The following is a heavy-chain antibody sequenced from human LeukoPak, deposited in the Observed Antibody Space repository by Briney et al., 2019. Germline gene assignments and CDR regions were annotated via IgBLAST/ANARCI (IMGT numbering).Heavy chain of an antibody. V-gene: IGHV3-23*01. Sequence: GGSLRLSCAASGFTFSTYAMSWVRQAPGKGLEWVSVISASGVSTYYADSVKGRFTISRDNSKNTLFLQMDGLRAEDTAVYYCAKTGGSGIYDCYYYYMDVWGKGTTVTVSS. CDR1: GFTFSTYA. J-gene: IGHJ6*03. D-gene: IGHD3-10*01. CDR3: AKTGGSGIYDCYYYYMDV. CDR2: ISASGVST.